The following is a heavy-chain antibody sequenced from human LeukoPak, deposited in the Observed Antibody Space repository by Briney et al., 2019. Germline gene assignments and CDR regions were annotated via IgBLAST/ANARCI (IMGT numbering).Heavy chain of an antibody. J-gene: IGHJ3*02. V-gene: IGHV3-30*04. Sequence: PGGSLRLSCAASGFTFSSYAMHWVRQAPGKGLEWVAVISYDGSNKYYADSVKGRFTISRDNSKNTLYLQMNSLSAEDTAVYYLARDRDIVVVPAANPPDAFDIWGQGTMVTVSS. CDR3: ARDRDIVVVPAANPPDAFDI. CDR1: GFTFSSYA. CDR2: ISYDGSNK. D-gene: IGHD2-2*01.